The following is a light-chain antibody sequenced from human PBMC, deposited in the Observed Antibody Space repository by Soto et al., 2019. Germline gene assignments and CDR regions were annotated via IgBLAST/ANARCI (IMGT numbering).Light chain of an antibody. J-gene: IGKJ1*01. Sequence: EIQMTQSPSTLSASVGDRVTITCRASQSISSWLAWYQQKPGKAPKLLIYDASSLESGVPSRFSGSGSGTDFTLTISSLQPDDFATYYCQQYNSYSKTFGQGTKVDIK. CDR2: DAS. CDR3: QQYNSYSKT. V-gene: IGKV1-5*01. CDR1: QSISSW.